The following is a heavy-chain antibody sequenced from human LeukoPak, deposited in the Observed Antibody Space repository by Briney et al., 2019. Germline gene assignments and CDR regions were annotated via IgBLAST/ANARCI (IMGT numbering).Heavy chain of an antibody. CDR3: AKVGYSYGPIYYFDY. CDR2: ISGSGGST. V-gene: IGHV3-23*01. Sequence: GGSLRLSCPASGFTFSSYAMSWVRQAPGKGLEWVSAISGSGGSTYYADSVKGRFTISRDNSKNTLYLQMNSLRAEDTAVYYCAKVGYSYGPIYYFDYWGQGTLVTVSS. J-gene: IGHJ4*02. D-gene: IGHD5-18*01. CDR1: GFTFSSYA.